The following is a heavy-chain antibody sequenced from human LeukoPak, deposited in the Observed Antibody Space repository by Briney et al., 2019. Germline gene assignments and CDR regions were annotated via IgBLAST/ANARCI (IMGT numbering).Heavy chain of an antibody. CDR2: IVEAGNI. CDR3: ARGHNPPRRYFDL. V-gene: IGHV4-34*01. CDR1: GGSFSSYS. D-gene: IGHD1-14*01. Sequence: SETLSLTCGVFGGSFSSYSWTWAWLRQTPGQGLEWIGEIVEAGNIHYNTALESRLSIHMDTDKNQFSLKLASVTAADTAVYYCARGHNPPRRYFDLWGRGTMVTVSS. J-gene: IGHJ2*01.